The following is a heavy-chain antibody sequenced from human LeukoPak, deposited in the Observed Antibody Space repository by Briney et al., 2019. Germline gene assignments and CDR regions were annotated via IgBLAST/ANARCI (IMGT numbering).Heavy chain of an antibody. J-gene: IGHJ5*02. Sequence: GGSLRLSCAGSGFIFSSYGMHWVRQAPGKGLEWVAFIRNDGSKEYYADSVKGRFTISRDNSKNTLYLQMNSLRPEDTAVYYCARYKIAVAGVWFDPWGQGTLVTVSS. D-gene: IGHD6-19*01. CDR3: ARYKIAVAGVWFDP. V-gene: IGHV3-30*02. CDR1: GFIFSSYG. CDR2: IRNDGSKE.